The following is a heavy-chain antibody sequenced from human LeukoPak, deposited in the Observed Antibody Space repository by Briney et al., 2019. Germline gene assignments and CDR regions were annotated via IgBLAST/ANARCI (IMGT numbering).Heavy chain of an antibody. CDR3: ARDFRNSSSV. CDR2: ISSSSSYI. J-gene: IGHJ6*02. CDR1: GFTFSSYG. Sequence: PGGSLRLSCAASGFTFSSYGMHWVRQAPGKGLEWVSSISSSSSYIYYADSVKGRFTISRDNAKNSLYLQMNSLRAEDTAVYYCARDFRNSSSVWGQGTTVTVSS. V-gene: IGHV3-21*01. D-gene: IGHD6-13*01.